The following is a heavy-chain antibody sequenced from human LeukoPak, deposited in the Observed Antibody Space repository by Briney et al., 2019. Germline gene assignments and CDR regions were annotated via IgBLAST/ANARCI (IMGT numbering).Heavy chain of an antibody. V-gene: IGHV3-23*01. D-gene: IGHD3-10*01. Sequence: GGSLRLSCAASGFTFSSYAMNWVRQAPGKGLEWVSAISASGGTYYADSVKGRFTISRDNSKNTLYLQMNSLRAEDTAVYYCAREVPYGSGSYYPYYFDYWGQGTLVTVSS. CDR3: AREVPYGSGSYYPYYFDY. CDR2: ISASGGT. CDR1: GFTFSSYA. J-gene: IGHJ4*02.